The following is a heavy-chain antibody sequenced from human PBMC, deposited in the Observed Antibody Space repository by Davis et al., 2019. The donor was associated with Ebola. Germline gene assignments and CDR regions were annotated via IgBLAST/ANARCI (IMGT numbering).Heavy chain of an antibody. CDR1: GGTFSSYA. CDR3: AREYYDSSGSDY. V-gene: IGHV1-69*04. Sequence: SVKVSCKASGGTFSSYAISWVRQAPGQGLEWMGRIIPILGIANYAQKFQGRVTITADKSTSTAYMELSSLRSEDTAVYYCAREYYDSSGSDYWGQGTLVTVSS. CDR2: IIPILGIA. J-gene: IGHJ4*02. D-gene: IGHD3-22*01.